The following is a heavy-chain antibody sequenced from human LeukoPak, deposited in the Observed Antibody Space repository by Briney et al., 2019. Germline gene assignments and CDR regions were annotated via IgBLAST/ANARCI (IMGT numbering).Heavy chain of an antibody. CDR3: ARDALRAGPEGFYDYVWGSYADP. Sequence: ASVKVSCKASGGTFSSYAISWVRQAPGQGLEWVGGIIPIFGTANYAQKLQGRVTMTTDTSTSTAYMELRSLRSDDTAVYYCARDALRAGPEGFYDYVWGSYADPWGQGTLVTVSS. V-gene: IGHV1-69*05. J-gene: IGHJ5*02. CDR1: GGTFSSYA. D-gene: IGHD3-16*01. CDR2: IIPIFGTA.